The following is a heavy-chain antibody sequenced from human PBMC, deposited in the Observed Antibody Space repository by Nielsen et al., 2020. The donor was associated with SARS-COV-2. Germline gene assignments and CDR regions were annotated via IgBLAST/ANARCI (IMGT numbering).Heavy chain of an antibody. CDR1: GFTFSSYG. D-gene: IGHD5-18*01. CDR2: ISYDGSNK. Sequence: GGSLRLSCAASGFTFSSYGMHWVRQAPGKRLEWVAVISYDGSNKYYADSVKGRFTISRDNSKNTLYLQMNSLRAEDTAVYYCAKDRGYSYGRTDYFDYWGQGTLVTVSS. J-gene: IGHJ4*02. V-gene: IGHV3-30*18. CDR3: AKDRGYSYGRTDYFDY.